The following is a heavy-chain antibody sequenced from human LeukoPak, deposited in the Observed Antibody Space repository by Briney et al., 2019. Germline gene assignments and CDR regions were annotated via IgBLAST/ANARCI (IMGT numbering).Heavy chain of an antibody. CDR2: INHSGST. J-gene: IGHJ4*02. V-gene: IGHV4-34*01. Sequence: SETLSLTCAVYGGSFSGYYWSWIRQPPGKGLEWIGEINHSGSTNYNPSLKSRVTISVDTSKNQFYLKLSSVTAADTAVYYCARDVYGADYWGQGTLVTVSS. D-gene: IGHD4-17*01. CDR3: ARDVYGADY. CDR1: GGSFSGYY.